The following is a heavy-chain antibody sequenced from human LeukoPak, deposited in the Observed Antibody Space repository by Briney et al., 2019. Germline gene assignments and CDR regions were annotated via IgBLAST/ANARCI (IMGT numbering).Heavy chain of an antibody. Sequence: SETLSLTCAVSGDSISSNNWWNWVRQSPGKGLEWIGEIHHSGNTNYNPSLMSRVNISVDITKNQFALKLSSVTAADTAVYYCARTTISGVLRNRHFDYWGRGTLVTVSS. CDR3: ARTTISGVLRNRHFDY. D-gene: IGHD3-3*01. CDR2: IHHSGNT. V-gene: IGHV4-4*02. CDR1: GDSISSNNW. J-gene: IGHJ4*02.